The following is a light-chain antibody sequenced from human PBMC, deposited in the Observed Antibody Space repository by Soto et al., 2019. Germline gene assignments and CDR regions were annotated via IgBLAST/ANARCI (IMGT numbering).Light chain of an antibody. Sequence: QSVLTQPASVSGSPGQSITISCTGSSTDVGGYNYVSWYQQHPGKAPQLMISEVSKRPSGVSDRFSGSKSGNTASLTISGLQAEDEADYYCSSHTSSRTLVFGTGTKVTVL. CDR1: STDVGGYNY. V-gene: IGLV2-14*01. CDR3: SSHTSSRTLV. CDR2: EVS. J-gene: IGLJ1*01.